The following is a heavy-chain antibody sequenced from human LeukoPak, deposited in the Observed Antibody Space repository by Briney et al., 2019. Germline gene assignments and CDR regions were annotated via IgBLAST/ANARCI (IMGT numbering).Heavy chain of an antibody. D-gene: IGHD4-17*01. CDR1: GFTVSNNY. V-gene: IGHV3-20*01. CDR2: ITWNGGAT. J-gene: IGHJ5*02. Sequence: PGGSLRLSCAVSGFTVSNNYMTWVRQAPGKGLEWVSGITWNGGATFYAASVQGRFTITRDNAKNSLYLQMNSLRGEDTAVYHCAREGDTVTNWYDPWGQGTLVIVSS. CDR3: AREGDTVTNWYDP.